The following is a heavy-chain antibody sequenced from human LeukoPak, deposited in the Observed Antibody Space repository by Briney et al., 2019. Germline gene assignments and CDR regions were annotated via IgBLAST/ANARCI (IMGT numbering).Heavy chain of an antibody. CDR1: EFTFTTFG. Sequence: GGSLRLSCAASEFTFTTFGIHWVRQAPGKGLEWVAAISPDGNIEYYTDSVKGRFTISRDNSKNMIYLQMNSLRGEDSAVYYCAKINNDDDYWGQGTLVTVSS. CDR3: AKINNDDDY. CDR2: ISPDGNIE. V-gene: IGHV3-30*18. J-gene: IGHJ4*02. D-gene: IGHD1/OR15-1a*01.